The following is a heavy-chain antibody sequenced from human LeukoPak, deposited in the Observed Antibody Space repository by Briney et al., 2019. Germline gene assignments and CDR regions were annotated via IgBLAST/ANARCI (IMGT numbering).Heavy chain of an antibody. CDR3: ARSWVAGYGTVLDY. Sequence: GASLKISCQGSGFSFTNYWIGWVRQLPGKGLEWMGIIYPGDSDTRYSPSFQGQVTISADKSISTAYLQWSSLKASDTAMYYCARSWVAGYGTVLDYWGQGTLVTVSS. CDR2: IYPGDSDT. J-gene: IGHJ4*02. CDR1: GFSFTNYW. D-gene: IGHD6-19*01. V-gene: IGHV5-51*01.